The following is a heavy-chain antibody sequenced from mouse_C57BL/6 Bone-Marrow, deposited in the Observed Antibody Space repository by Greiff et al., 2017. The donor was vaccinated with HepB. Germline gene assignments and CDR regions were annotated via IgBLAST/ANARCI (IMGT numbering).Heavy chain of an antibody. CDR1: GFTFSSYG. D-gene: IGHD1-1*02. J-gene: IGHJ3*01. V-gene: IGHV5-6*02. CDR3: ARHKGSYAWFAY. CDR2: ISSGGSYT. Sequence: DVMLVESGGDLVKPGGSLKLSCAASGFTFSSYGMSWVRQTPDKRLEWVATISSGGSYTYYPDSVKGRFTISRDKAKNTLYLQMSSLKSEDTAMYYCARHKGSYAWFAYWGQGTLVTVSA.